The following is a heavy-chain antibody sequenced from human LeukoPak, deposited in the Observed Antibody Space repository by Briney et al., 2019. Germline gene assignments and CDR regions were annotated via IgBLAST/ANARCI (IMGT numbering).Heavy chain of an antibody. CDR2: ISSSSSYI. J-gene: IGHJ4*02. CDR1: GFTFSSYS. D-gene: IGHD3-9*01. Sequence: GGSLRLSCAASGFTFSSYSMNWVRQAPGKGLEWVSSISSSSSYIYYADSVKGRFTISRDNAKNSLYLQMNSLRAEGTAVYYCARGDDILTGYLGAPYWGQGTLVTVSS. CDR3: ARGDDILTGYLGAPY. V-gene: IGHV3-21*01.